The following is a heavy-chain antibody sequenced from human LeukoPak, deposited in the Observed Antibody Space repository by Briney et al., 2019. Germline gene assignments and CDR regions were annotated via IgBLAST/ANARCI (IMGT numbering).Heavy chain of an antibody. CDR1: GGSISSYY. CDR2: IYYSGST. CDR3: ARWEYSSSWGSFDP. J-gene: IGHJ5*02. D-gene: IGHD6-13*01. Sequence: PLETLSLTCTVSGGSISSYYWSWIRQPPGKGLEWIGYIYYSGSTNYNPSLKSRVTISVDTSKNQFSLKLSSVTAADTAVYYCARWEYSSSWGSFDPWGQGTLVTVSS. V-gene: IGHV4-59*08.